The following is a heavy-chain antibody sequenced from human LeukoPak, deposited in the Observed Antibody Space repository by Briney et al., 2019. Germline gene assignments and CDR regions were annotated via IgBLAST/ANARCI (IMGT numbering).Heavy chain of an antibody. CDR1: GFTFSTHN. V-gene: IGHV3-21*01. CDR2: ISSSSNYI. J-gene: IGHJ3*02. D-gene: IGHD1-26*01. CDR3: ARDVGASAPDAFDI. Sequence: GGSLRLSCAASGFTFSTHNMNWARQAPGKGLEWVSSISSSSNYIYYADSVKGRFTISRDNAKNSLYLQMNSLRVEDTDVYYCARDVGASAPDAFDIWGQGTMVTVSS.